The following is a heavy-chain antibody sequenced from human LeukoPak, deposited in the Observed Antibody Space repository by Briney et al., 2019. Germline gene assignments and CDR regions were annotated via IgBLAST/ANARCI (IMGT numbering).Heavy chain of an antibody. V-gene: IGHV4-59*01. CDR2: IYHSGST. CDR3: ARGGAARLHFQN. CDR1: GGSTSTYY. D-gene: IGHD6-6*01. J-gene: IGHJ1*01. Sequence: SETLSLTCTVSGGSTSTYYWNWIRQPPGKGLEWIGYIYHSGSTNYNPSLQSRVTISVDTSKNQFSLNLNSVTAADTAVYYCARGGAARLHFQNWGQGTLVTVSS.